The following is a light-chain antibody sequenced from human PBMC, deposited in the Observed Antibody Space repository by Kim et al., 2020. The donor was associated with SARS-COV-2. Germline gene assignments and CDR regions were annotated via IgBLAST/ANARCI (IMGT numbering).Light chain of an antibody. V-gene: IGLV2-14*03. CDR2: GVD. CDR3: SSYTNIDTIV. Sequence: QSALTQPASVSGSPGQTITISCAGSYSDIGTYNHVSYVSWYQQHPGRAPRLIIYGVDDRPSGVSNRFSGSKSGNTASLTISGLQPEDEADYYCSSYTNIDTIVFGGGTQLTVL. CDR1: YSDIGTYNHVSY. J-gene: IGLJ2*01.